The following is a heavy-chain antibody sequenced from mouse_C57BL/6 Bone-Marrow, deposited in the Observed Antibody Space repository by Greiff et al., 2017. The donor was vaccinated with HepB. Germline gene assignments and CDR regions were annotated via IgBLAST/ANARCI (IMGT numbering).Heavy chain of an antibody. D-gene: IGHD1-1*01. CDR2: ISDGGSYT. CDR3: ARAYGSSFFAY. V-gene: IGHV5-4*01. CDR1: GFTFSSYA. J-gene: IGHJ3*01. Sequence: EVHLVESGGGLMKPGGSLKLSCAASGFTFSSYAMSWVRQTPEKRLEWVATISDGGSYTYYPDNVKGRFTISRDNAKNNLYLQMSHLKSEDTAMYYCARAYGSSFFAYWGQGTLVTVSA.